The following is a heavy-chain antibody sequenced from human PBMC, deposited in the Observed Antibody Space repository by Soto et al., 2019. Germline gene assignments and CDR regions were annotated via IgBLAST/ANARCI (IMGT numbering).Heavy chain of an antibody. D-gene: IGHD3-10*01. CDR3: ARGMGYYCYYGIDV. V-gene: IGHV4-34*01. Sequence: SETLSLTGAVYCGSFSGYYWSWIRQPPGNGLYCIGEINHSVITSXXPSLKSRXXISVDTSKNHXSLKLXSLTAAYTAVYYCARGMGYYCYYGIDVWGQGTTVX. CDR1: CGSFSGYY. J-gene: IGHJ6*02. CDR2: INHSVIT.